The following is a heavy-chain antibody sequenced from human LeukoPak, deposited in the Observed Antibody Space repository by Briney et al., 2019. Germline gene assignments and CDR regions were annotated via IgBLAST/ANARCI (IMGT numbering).Heavy chain of an antibody. Sequence: GGSLRLSCAASGFTFSSYGMHWVRQAPGKGLEWVAVISYDGSNKYYADSVKGRFTISRDNSKNTLYLQMNSLRAEDTAVYYCAKAKLRLGELSLILDYWGQGTLVTVSS. CDR1: GFTFSSYG. V-gene: IGHV3-30*18. CDR3: AKAKLRLGELSLILDY. J-gene: IGHJ4*02. CDR2: ISYDGSNK. D-gene: IGHD3-16*02.